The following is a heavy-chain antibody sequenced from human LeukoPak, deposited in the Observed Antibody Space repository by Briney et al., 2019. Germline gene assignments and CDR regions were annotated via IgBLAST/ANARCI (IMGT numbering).Heavy chain of an antibody. D-gene: IGHD6-19*01. V-gene: IGHV4-39*01. Sequence: SETLSLTCTVSGGSISSSSYYWGWIRQPPGKGLEWIGSIYYSGSTYYNPSLKSRVTISVDTSKNQFSLKLSSVTAADTAVYYCASLSSGWFFDPWGQGTLVTVSS. CDR1: GGSISSSSYY. CDR3: ASLSSGWFFDP. J-gene: IGHJ5*02. CDR2: IYYSGST.